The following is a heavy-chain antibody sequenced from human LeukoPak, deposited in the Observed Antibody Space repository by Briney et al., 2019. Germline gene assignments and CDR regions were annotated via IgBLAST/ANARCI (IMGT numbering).Heavy chain of an antibody. V-gene: IGHV3-7*01. J-gene: IGHJ3*02. D-gene: IGHD6-13*01. CDR2: IKQDGSEK. CDR3: APLNWVYPDGFDI. CDR1: GFTFSRYW. Sequence: GGSLRLSCAASGFTFSRYWMSWVRQAPGKGLEWVANIKQDGSEKYYMDSVKGRLTISRDNAKNSMSLQMSSLRAEDTAVYYCAPLNWVYPDGFDIWGQGTMVTVSS.